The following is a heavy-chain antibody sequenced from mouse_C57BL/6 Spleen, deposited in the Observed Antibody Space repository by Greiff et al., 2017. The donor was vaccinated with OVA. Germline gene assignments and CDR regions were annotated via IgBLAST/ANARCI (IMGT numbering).Heavy chain of an antibody. D-gene: IGHD1-1*01. V-gene: IGHV1-64*01. CDR1: GYTFTSYW. Sequence: QVQLQQPGAELVKPGASVKLSCKASGYTFTSYWMHWVKQRPGQGLEWIGMIHPNSGSTNYNEKFKGKATLTVDKSSSTAYMQLSSLTSEDSAVYDCARRGSSYWYFDVWGTGTTVTV. CDR3: ARRGSSYWYFDV. J-gene: IGHJ1*03. CDR2: IHPNSGST.